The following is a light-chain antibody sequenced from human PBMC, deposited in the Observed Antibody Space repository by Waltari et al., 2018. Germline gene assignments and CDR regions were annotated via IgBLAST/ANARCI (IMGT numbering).Light chain of an antibody. V-gene: IGLV2-8*01. CDR3: SSFAGSSQML. Sequence: QSALTQPPSASGSPGQSVTISCTGTSSDVGGFGYVSWYQQHPGKVPRLMIYEVSKRPSGVPDLFSGSKSGNTASLTVSGLQVEDEADYYCSSFAGSSQMLFGGGTKLTVL. CDR2: EVS. J-gene: IGLJ2*01. CDR1: SSDVGGFGY.